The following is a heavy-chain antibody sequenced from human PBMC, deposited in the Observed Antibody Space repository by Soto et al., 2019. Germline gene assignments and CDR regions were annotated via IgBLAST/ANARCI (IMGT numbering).Heavy chain of an antibody. J-gene: IGHJ4*01. D-gene: IGHD3-22*01. CDR1: GFIFSSYT. CDR2: ISYDGSNK. CDR3: AKDALGDSSDYYGEFAY. Sequence: QVPLVESGGGVVQPGRSLSLSCAASGFIFSSYTMHWVRQAPGKGLEWVAVISYDGSNKYHADSVKGRFTISRDNPKNTLCLHMNSLRAEDTTMYYCAKDALGDSSDYYGEFAYSGDRGPVTVSS. V-gene: IGHV3-30-3*01.